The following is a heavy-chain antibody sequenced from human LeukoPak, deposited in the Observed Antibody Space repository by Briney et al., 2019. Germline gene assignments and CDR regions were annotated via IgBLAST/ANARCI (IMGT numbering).Heavy chain of an antibody. Sequence: ASVKVSCKVSGYTLTELFMHWVRQAPGKGLEWMGGFDPEDGETIYAQKFQGRVTMTEDTSTDTAYMELSSLRSEDTAVYYCATDLRDYVWGSYRRFDYWGQGTLVTVSS. D-gene: IGHD3-16*02. J-gene: IGHJ4*02. CDR2: FDPEDGET. CDR3: ATDLRDYVWGSYRRFDY. CDR1: GYTLTELF. V-gene: IGHV1-24*01.